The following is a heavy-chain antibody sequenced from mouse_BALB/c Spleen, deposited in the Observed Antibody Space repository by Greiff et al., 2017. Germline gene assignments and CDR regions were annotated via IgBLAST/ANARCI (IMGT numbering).Heavy chain of an antibody. Sequence: QVQLKESGPGLVAPSQSLSITCTVSGFSLTSYGVHWVRQPPGKGLEWLGVIWAGGSTNYNSALMSRLSISKDNSKSQVFLKMNSLQTDDTAMYYCARVIYYDYGGEDYYAMDYWGQGTSVTVSS. D-gene: IGHD2-4*01. CDR2: IWAGGST. CDR1: GFSLTSYG. V-gene: IGHV2-9*02. J-gene: IGHJ4*01. CDR3: ARVIYYDYGGEDYYAMDY.